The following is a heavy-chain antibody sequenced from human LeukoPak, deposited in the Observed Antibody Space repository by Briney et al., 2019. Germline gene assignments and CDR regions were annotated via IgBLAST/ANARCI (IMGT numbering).Heavy chain of an antibody. D-gene: IGHD3-10*01. J-gene: IGHJ6*03. CDR3: AKNYGSGSSVKYYYYMDV. CDR1: GFTFTTYG. Sequence: GGTLRLSCSASGFTFTTYGMNWVRQAPGKGLEWVSVISASGGSTNYADSVKGRFTISRDNSKNTLYLQMNSLRAEDSAVYYCAKNYGSGSSVKYYYYMDVWGKGTTVTVSS. CDR2: ISASGGST. V-gene: IGHV3-23*01.